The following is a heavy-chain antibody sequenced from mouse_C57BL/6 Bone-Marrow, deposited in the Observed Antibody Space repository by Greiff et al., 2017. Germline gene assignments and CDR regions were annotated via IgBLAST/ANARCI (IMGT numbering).Heavy chain of an antibody. D-gene: IGHD1-1*02. CDR3: ARGGVGGGSYYAMDY. CDR1: GYTFTSYW. J-gene: IGHJ4*01. V-gene: IGHV1-55*01. Sequence: VQLQQPGAELVKPGASVKMSCKASGYTFTSYWITWVKQRPGQGLEWIGDIYPGSGSTNYNEKFKSKATLTVDTSSSTAYMQLSSLTSEDSAVYYCARGGVGGGSYYAMDYWGQGTSVTVSS. CDR2: IYPGSGST.